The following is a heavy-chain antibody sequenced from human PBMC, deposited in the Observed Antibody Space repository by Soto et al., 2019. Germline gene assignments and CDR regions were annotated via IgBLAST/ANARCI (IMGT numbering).Heavy chain of an antibody. J-gene: IGHJ4*02. CDR2: IWYDGSNK. D-gene: IGHD6-6*01. V-gene: IGHV3-33*01. CDR1: GFTFGSYG. CDR3: ARSSVAGIFDY. Sequence: QVQLVESGGGVVQPGRSLRLSCAASGFTFGSYGMHWVRQAPGKGLEWVAVIWYDGSNKYYADSVKGRFTISRDNSKNTLYLQMNSLRAEDTAVYYCARSSVAGIFDYWGQGTLVTVSS.